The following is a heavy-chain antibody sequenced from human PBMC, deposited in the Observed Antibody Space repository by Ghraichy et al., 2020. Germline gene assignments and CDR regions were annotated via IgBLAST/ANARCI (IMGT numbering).Heavy chain of an antibody. CDR1: GYTFANYD. J-gene: IGHJ6*02. V-gene: IGHV1-8*01. CDR3: AKGPRGWNVDSGMDV. D-gene: IGHD1-1*01. Sequence: ASVKVSCKASGYTFANYDINWVRQAPGQGLEWMGWLNPKNGNTGYAPKFQDRITMTTDTSINSAYMEVSSLTSEDMAVYYCAKGPRGWNVDSGMDVWGQGTTVTVSS. CDR2: LNPKNGNT.